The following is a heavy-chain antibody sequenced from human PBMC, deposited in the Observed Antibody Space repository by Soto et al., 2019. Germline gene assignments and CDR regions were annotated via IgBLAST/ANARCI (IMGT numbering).Heavy chain of an antibody. D-gene: IGHD3-10*01. CDR3: ALVVRGRFDY. CDR1: GGSISSGGYY. CDR2: IYYSGST. J-gene: IGHJ4*02. Sequence: ASETLSLTCTVSGGSISSGGYYWSWIRQHPGKGLEWIGYIYYSGSTYYNPSLKSRVTISVDTSKNQFSLKLSSVTAADTAVYYCALVVRGRFDYWGQGTLVTVSS. V-gene: IGHV4-31*03.